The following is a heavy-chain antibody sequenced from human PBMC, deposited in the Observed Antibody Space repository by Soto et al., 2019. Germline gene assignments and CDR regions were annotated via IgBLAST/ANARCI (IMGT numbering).Heavy chain of an antibody. CDR2: IYHSGST. Sequence: QVQLQESGPGLVKPSGTLSLTCAVSGGSISSSNWWSWVRQPPGKGLEWMGEIYHSGSTNYNQSLKSRVTISVDKTKNQFSLKLSSVTAADTAVYYCAGAPMVRGKADYWGQGTLVTVSS. CDR1: GGSISSSNW. J-gene: IGHJ4*02. CDR3: AGAPMVRGKADY. D-gene: IGHD3-10*01. V-gene: IGHV4-4*02.